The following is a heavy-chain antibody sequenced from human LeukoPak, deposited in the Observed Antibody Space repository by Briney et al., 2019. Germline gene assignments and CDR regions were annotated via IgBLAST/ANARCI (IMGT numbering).Heavy chain of an antibody. CDR1: GYTFTGYY. V-gene: IGHV1-2*02. CDR2: INPNSGGT. Sequence: ASVKVSCKASGYTFTGYYMHWVRQAPGQGLEWMGWINPNSGGTNYAQKFQGRVTMTRDTSISTAYMELSRLRSDDTAVYYCARAYYDFWSGYHGALDYWGQGTLVTVSS. D-gene: IGHD3-3*01. J-gene: IGHJ4*02. CDR3: ARAYYDFWSGYHGALDY.